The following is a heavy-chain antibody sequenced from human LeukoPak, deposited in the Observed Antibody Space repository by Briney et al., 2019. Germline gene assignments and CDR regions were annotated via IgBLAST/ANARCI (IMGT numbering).Heavy chain of an antibody. CDR3: AVPASQLFDWLLPSDAFDI. J-gene: IGHJ3*02. V-gene: IGHV3-30-3*01. CDR1: GFTFSSYA. CDR2: ISYDGSNK. Sequence: GGSLRLSCAASGFTFSSYAMHWVRQAPGKGLEWVAVISYDGSNKYYADSVKGRFTISRDNSKSTLYLQMNSLRAEDTAVYYCAVPASQLFDWLLPSDAFDIWGQGTMVTVSS. D-gene: IGHD3-9*01.